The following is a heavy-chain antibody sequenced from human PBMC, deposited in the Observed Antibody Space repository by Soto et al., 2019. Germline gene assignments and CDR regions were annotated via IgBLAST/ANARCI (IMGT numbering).Heavy chain of an antibody. J-gene: IGHJ6*03. V-gene: IGHV1-18*01. CDR1: GYSFTNYG. D-gene: IGHD6-19*01. CDR3: ARDRGVAPPVAGNTHYYYYMDV. Sequence: QDQLVQSGVEVKKPGASVKVSCNASGYSFTNYGITWVRQAPGQGFEWMGWSSAYNGNTNYEQKFQGRVTMTTDASTSTAYLELRSLRSDDTAVYYCARDRGVAPPVAGNTHYYYYMDVWGKGTTVTVSS. CDR2: SSAYNGNT.